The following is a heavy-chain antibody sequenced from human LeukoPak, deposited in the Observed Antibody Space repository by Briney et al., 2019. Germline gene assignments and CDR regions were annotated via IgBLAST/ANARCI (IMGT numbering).Heavy chain of an antibody. Sequence: GGSLRLSCAASGFTFSSYSISWVRQAPGKGLEWVSDISGSGESTHYADSVKGRFTISRDNSKNTLYLQMSSLRGEDTAVYYCAKGAHSSGWLSHDYWGQGTLVTVSS. V-gene: IGHV3-23*01. CDR2: ISGSGEST. D-gene: IGHD6-19*01. CDR3: AKGAHSSGWLSHDY. CDR1: GFTFSSYS. J-gene: IGHJ4*02.